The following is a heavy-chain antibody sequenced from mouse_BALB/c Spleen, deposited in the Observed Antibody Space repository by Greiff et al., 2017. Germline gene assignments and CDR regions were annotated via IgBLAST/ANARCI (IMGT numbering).Heavy chain of an antibody. V-gene: IGHV5-6-3*01. D-gene: IGHD2-2*01. Sequence: EVMLVESGGGLVQPGGSLKLSCAASGFTFSSYGMSWVRQTPDKRLELVATINSNGGSTYYPDSVKGRFTISRDNAKNTLYLQMSSLKSEDTAVYYCARESGYDGTVWYFDVWGAGTTVTVSS. CDR3: ARESGYDGTVWYFDV. J-gene: IGHJ1*01. CDR2: INSNGGST. CDR1: GFTFSSYG.